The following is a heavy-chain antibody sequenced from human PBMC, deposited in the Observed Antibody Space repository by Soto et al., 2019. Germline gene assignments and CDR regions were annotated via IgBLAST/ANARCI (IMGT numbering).Heavy chain of an antibody. D-gene: IGHD2-2*01. CDR2: ISWNSGSI. Sequence: EVQLVESGGGLVQPGRSLRLSCAASGFTFDDYAMHWVRQAPGKGLEWVSGISWNSGSIGYADSVKGRFTISRDNAKNSLYLQMNSLRAEDPALYYYAKEEGYCSSTSCHPLGWFDPWGQGTLVTVSS. CDR1: GFTFDDYA. CDR3: AKEEGYCSSTSCHPLGWFDP. J-gene: IGHJ5*02. V-gene: IGHV3-9*01.